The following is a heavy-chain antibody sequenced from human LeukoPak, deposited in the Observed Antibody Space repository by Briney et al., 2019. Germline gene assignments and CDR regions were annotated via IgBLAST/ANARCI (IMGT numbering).Heavy chain of an antibody. CDR3: AKDSRGNYVAWLDP. V-gene: IGHV3-33*06. J-gene: IGHJ5*02. Sequence: GRSLRLSCAASGFIFSNDAMHWVRQAPGKGLEWVAFIWFHGSNKHYADSVKGRFTISKDNSKNTLYLQMNSLRAEDTAVYYCAKDSRGNYVAWLDPWGQGTLVTVSS. D-gene: IGHD4-11*01. CDR1: GFIFSNDA. CDR2: IWFHGSNK.